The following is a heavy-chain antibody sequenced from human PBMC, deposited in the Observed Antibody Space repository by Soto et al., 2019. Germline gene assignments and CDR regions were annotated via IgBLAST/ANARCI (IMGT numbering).Heavy chain of an antibody. V-gene: IGHV3-74*01. D-gene: IGHD3-10*01. J-gene: IGHJ4*02. CDR1: GFTFSNYW. CDR3: ARGGFSGSGSYVQGNY. Sequence: EGQLVESGGGLVQPGGSLRLSCAASGFTFSNYWMHWVRQAPGKALVWVSRIKSDGSSISYADFVKGRFTISRDNARNALYLQINRLSAEDPAVYSCARGGFSGSGSYVQGNYGGQGNLVTVSS. CDR2: IKSDGSSI.